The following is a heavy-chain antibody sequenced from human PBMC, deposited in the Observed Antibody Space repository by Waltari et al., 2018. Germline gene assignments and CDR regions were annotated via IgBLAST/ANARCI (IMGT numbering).Heavy chain of an antibody. V-gene: IGHV3-23*01. D-gene: IGHD2-15*01. CDR3: ARRPACSGGTCAFDY. J-gene: IGHJ4*02. CDR2: ISGGSATK. CDR1: GFTFSNYV. Sequence: EVQLLESGGGLVQPGGSLRLSCAASGFTFSNYVMSWVRQAPGKGLEWVPSISGGSATKHDAESVKGRFTISRDNSRNTLYLQMSSLRVDDTAVYYCARRPACSGGTCAFDYWGQGTLVTVSS.